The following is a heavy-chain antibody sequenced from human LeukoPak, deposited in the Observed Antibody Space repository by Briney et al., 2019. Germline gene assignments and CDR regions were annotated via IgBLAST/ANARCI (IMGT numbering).Heavy chain of an antibody. Sequence: GGSLRLSCAASGFTVSSNYMSWVRQAPGKGLEWVSVIYSGGTTYYTDSVKGRFTISRDNAKNSLYLQMNSLRVEDTAVYYCVRDITGTTYYYYYMDVWGKGTTVTVSS. D-gene: IGHD1-7*01. CDR2: IYSGGTT. CDR1: GFTVSSNY. J-gene: IGHJ6*03. V-gene: IGHV3-66*01. CDR3: VRDITGTTYYYYYMDV.